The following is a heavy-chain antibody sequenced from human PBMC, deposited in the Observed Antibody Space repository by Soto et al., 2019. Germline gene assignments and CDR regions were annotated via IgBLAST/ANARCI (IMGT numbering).Heavy chain of an antibody. J-gene: IGHJ4*02. CDR2: IYWVDDK. CDR1: GFSLTTSGVG. CDR3: AHHPYYGLGSYSFDY. V-gene: IGHV2-5*02. D-gene: IGHD3-10*01. Sequence: QITLKESGPTLVRPTQTLTLTCTFSGFSLTTSGVGVGWIRQPPGKALEWLAAIYWVDDKRYSSSLKSRLTSNNDTSKDQGVLTITNMYPVDTATDYCAHHPYYGLGSYSFDYWGQGTLVTVSS.